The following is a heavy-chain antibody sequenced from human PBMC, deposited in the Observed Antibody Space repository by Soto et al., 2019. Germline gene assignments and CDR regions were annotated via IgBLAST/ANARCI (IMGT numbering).Heavy chain of an antibody. CDR3: VKDGSSGWPYFDDMDV. Sequence: GGSLRLSCAASGFTFSSYGMHWVRQAPGKGLEWVAVILYDGSKKYYADSVKGRFTISRDNSKNTLYLQMSSLRAEDTALYYCVKDGSSGWPYFDDMDVWGQGTTVTVS. J-gene: IGHJ6*02. CDR1: GFTFSSYG. V-gene: IGHV3-30*18. CDR2: ILYDGSKK. D-gene: IGHD6-19*01.